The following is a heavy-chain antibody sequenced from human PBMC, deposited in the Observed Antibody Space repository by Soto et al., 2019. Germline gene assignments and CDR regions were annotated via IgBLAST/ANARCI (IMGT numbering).Heavy chain of an antibody. CDR2: MYHSGGT. CDR3: AAGNVDSMLES. J-gene: IGHJ4*02. Sequence: SETLSLTCAVSGGSISSRDWWTWVRQAQGKGLEWIGKMYHSGGTDYSPSLKSRVTISIDKSQKHFPLKLSSVTAADTAVYFCAAGNVDSMLESWGRGTLVTVSS. D-gene: IGHD3-3*01. V-gene: IGHV4-4*02. CDR1: GGSISSRDW.